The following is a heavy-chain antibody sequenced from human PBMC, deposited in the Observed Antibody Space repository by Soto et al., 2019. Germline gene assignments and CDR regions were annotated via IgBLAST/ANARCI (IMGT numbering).Heavy chain of an antibody. V-gene: IGHV1-2*02. J-gene: IGHJ6*02. CDR1: GYTFTGYY. CDR3: ARDRELLWFGELPSLGMDV. CDR2: INPNSGGT. D-gene: IGHD3-10*01. Sequence: ASVKVSCKASGYTFTGYYMHWVRQAPGQGLEWMGWINPNSGGTNYAQKFQGRVTMTRDTSISTAYMELSRLRSDETAVYYCARDRELLWFGELPSLGMDVWGQGTTVSVSS.